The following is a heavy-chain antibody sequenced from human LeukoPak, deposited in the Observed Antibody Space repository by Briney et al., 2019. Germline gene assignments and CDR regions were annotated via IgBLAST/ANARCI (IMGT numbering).Heavy chain of an antibody. J-gene: IGHJ4*02. D-gene: IGHD3-22*01. CDR1: GYTFTSYD. CDR3: ARWGGSNFYDSSGYVDY. V-gene: IGHV1-8*01. Sequence: GASVKVSCKASGYTFTSYDINWVRQAPGQGLEWMGWMNPNSGNTDCAQKFQGRVIMTRNTSISTAYTELSSLKSEDTAVYYCARWGGSNFYDSSGYVDYWGQGTLVTVSS. CDR2: MNPNSGNT.